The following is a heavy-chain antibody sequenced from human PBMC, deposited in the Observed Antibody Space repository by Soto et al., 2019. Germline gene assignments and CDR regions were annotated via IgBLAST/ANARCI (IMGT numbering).Heavy chain of an antibody. J-gene: IGHJ4*02. CDR1: AFTFSDYY. Sequence: QAQLVESGGGLVKAGGSQRLSCTASAFTFSDYYMNWIRQAPGKGPEWVSYMSSSGATIYYADSVKGRFAISRDNAKNILCLQMNNLRAEDTAVYYCARENRTVGYCSTTSCPFDYWGQGSLVTVSS. CDR3: ARENRTVGYCSTTSCPFDY. D-gene: IGHD2-2*01. V-gene: IGHV3-11*01. CDR2: MSSSGATI.